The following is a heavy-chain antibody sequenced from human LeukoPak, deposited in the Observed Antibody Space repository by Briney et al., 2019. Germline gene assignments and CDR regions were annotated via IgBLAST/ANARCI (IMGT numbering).Heavy chain of an antibody. CDR2: INPNSGGT. J-gene: IGHJ4*02. V-gene: IGHV1-2*04. D-gene: IGHD3-3*01. CDR3: ARVGATYYDFWSGPFDY. CDR1: GYTFTGYY. Sequence: GASVKVSCKASGYTFTGYYMHWVRQAPGQGLEWMGWINPNSGGTNYAQKFQGWVTMTRDTSISTAYMELRSLRSDDTAVYYCARVGATYYDFWSGPFDYWGQGTLVTVSS.